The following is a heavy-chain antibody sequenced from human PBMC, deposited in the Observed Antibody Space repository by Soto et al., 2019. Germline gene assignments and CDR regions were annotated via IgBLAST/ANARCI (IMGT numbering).Heavy chain of an antibody. J-gene: IGHJ5*02. CDR1: GFSFSSFS. D-gene: IGHD3-10*01. V-gene: IGHV3-48*01. Sequence: GGSLRLSCVASGFSFSSFSMNWVRQAPGKGLEWVSYISSSRSSTDYAESVKGRFTISRDNAKNSLYLQMNSLRAEDTAVYYCARDQRNYYGSNWFDPWGQGTLVTVSS. CDR3: ARDQRNYYGSNWFDP. CDR2: ISSSRSST.